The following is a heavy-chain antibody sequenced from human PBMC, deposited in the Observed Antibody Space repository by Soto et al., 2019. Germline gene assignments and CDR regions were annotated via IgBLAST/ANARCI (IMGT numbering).Heavy chain of an antibody. CDR2: IYSGGST. CDR1: GFTVSSNY. D-gene: IGHD3-16*02. CDR3: ARVPLMGVIAFDY. J-gene: IGHJ4*02. Sequence: PGGSLRLSCAASGFTVSSNYMSWVRQAPGKGLEWVSVIYSGGSTYYADSVKGRFTISRDNSKNTLYLQMNSLRAEDTAVYYCARVPLMGVIAFDYWGQGTLVTVSS. V-gene: IGHV3-66*01.